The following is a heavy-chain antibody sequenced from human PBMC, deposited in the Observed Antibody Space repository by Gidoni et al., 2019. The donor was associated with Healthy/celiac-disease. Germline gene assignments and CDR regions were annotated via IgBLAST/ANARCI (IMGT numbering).Heavy chain of an antibody. CDR1: GFTFSSYG. V-gene: IGHV3-30*18. D-gene: IGHD6-19*01. CDR3: AKDLDGVAADY. Sequence: QVQLVESGGGVVQPGRSLRLSCAAAGFTFSSYGMHWVRQAPGKGLEWLAVISYDGSNQYYADSVKGRFTISRDNSKNTLYLQMNSLRAEDTAVYSCAKDLDGVAADYWGQGTLVTVSS. J-gene: IGHJ4*02. CDR2: ISYDGSNQ.